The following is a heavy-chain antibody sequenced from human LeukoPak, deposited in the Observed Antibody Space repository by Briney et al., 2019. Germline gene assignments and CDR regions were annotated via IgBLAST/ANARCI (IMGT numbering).Heavy chain of an antibody. J-gene: IGHJ6*02. CDR2: INPNSGGT. CDR3: ARATSARGGYDSYRGFGYYYYGMDV. CDR1: GYTFTGCY. D-gene: IGHD5-12*01. Sequence: ASVKVSCKASGYTFTGCYMHWVRQAPGKGLEWMGWINPNSGGTNYAQKFQGWVTMTRDTSISTAYMELSRLRSDDTAVYYCARATSARGGYDSYRGFGYYYYGMDVWGQGTTVTVSS. V-gene: IGHV1-2*04.